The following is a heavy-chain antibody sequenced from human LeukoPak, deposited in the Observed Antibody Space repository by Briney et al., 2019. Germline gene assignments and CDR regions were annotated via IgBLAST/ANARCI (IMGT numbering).Heavy chain of an antibody. D-gene: IGHD6-19*01. Sequence: ASVKVSCKASGYTFTSYAMHWVRQAPGQRLEWMGWINAGNGNTKYSQKFQGRVTITRDTSASTAYMELSSLRSEDTAVYYCARVCSPYSSGWYYFDHWGQGTLVTVSS. CDR1: GYTFTSYA. CDR2: INAGNGNT. V-gene: IGHV1-3*01. J-gene: IGHJ4*02. CDR3: ARVCSPYSSGWYYFDH.